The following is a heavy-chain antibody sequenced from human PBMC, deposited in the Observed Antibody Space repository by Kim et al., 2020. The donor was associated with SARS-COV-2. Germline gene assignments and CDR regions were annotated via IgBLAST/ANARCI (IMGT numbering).Heavy chain of an antibody. CDR2: IRSKTYSSNN. V-gene: IGHV3-49*03. J-gene: IGHJ4*02. D-gene: IGHD6-19*01. CDR1: GFTFDDTV. CDR3: SSGYFRGWLS. Sequence: GGSLRLSCAASGFTFDDTVMSWFRQAPGKGLEWVGFIRSKTYSSNNEYAASVKGRVSISRDDSNSIAHLQMNSLKSEDTAMYYCSSGYFRGWLSWGLGTRLTVSS.